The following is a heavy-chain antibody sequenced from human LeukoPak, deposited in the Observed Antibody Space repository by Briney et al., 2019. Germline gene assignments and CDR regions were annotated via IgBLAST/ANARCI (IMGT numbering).Heavy chain of an antibody. J-gene: IGHJ3*02. CDR2: ISGSGGST. CDR3: ARDGYSGYDDAFDI. Sequence: PGGSLRLSCAASGFTFSSYAMSWVRQAPGKGLEWVSAISGSGGSTYYADSVKGRFTISRDNAQNSLYLQMNSLRAEDTAVYYCARDGYSGYDDAFDIWGQGTMVTVSS. V-gene: IGHV3-23*01. CDR1: GFTFSSYA. D-gene: IGHD5-12*01.